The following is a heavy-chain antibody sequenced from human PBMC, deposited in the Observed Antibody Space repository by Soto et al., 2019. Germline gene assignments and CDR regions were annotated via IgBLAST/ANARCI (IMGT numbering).Heavy chain of an antibody. CDR2: IYYSGST. J-gene: IGHJ4*02. CDR3: ARQVYPWNDAIDY. CDR1: GGSISSSSYY. Sequence: QLQLQESGPGLVKPPETLSLTCTVSGGSISSSSYYWGWIRQPPGKGLEWIGSIYYSGSTYYNPSLKSRVTISVDTSKNQFSLKLSSVTAADTAVYYCARQVYPWNDAIDYWGQGTLVTVSS. V-gene: IGHV4-39*01. D-gene: IGHD1-1*01.